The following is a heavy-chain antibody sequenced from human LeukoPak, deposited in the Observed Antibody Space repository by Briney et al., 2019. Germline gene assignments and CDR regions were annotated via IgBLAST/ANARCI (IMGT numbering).Heavy chain of an antibody. Sequence: GGSLRLSCAASGFIFSYYGMHWVRQAPGKGLEWLAFIRYDGSNKYYADSVKGRFTISRDNAKNSLYLQMNSLRAEDTAVYYCAREHLGAFDIWGQGTMVTVSS. CDR2: IRYDGSNK. J-gene: IGHJ3*02. CDR3: AREHLGAFDI. V-gene: IGHV3-30*02. CDR1: GFIFSYYG. D-gene: IGHD3-10*01.